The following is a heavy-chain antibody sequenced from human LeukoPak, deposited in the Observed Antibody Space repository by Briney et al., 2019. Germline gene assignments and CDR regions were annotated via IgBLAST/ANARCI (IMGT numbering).Heavy chain of an antibody. Sequence: PGRSLRLSCAASGFTFSSYSMNWVRQAPGKGLEWVSSISSSSSYIYYADSVKGRFTISRDNAKNSLYLQMNSLRAEDTAVYYCARGGLSLPWGGVGNAFDIWGQGTMVTVSS. CDR3: ARGGLSLPWGGVGNAFDI. J-gene: IGHJ3*02. CDR2: ISSSSSYI. D-gene: IGHD3-16*02. CDR1: GFTFSSYS. V-gene: IGHV3-21*01.